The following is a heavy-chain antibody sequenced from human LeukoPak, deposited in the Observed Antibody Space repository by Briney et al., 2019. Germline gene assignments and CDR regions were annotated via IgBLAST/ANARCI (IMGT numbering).Heavy chain of an antibody. CDR1: GFTFSSYA. CDR2: ISGSGSST. Sequence: PGGSLRLSCAASGFTFSSYAMSWVRQAPGKGLEWVSAISGSGSSTYYADSVKGRFTISRDNSKNTLYLQMNSLRAEDTAVYYCAKGPTRRGIRDAFDIWGQGTMVTVSS. V-gene: IGHV3-23*01. D-gene: IGHD3-16*01. J-gene: IGHJ3*02. CDR3: AKGPTRRGIRDAFDI.